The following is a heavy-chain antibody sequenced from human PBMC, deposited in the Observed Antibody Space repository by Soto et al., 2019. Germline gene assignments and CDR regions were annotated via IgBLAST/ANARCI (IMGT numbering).Heavy chain of an antibody. V-gene: IGHV1-69*02. CDR3: ARGEAGTHLLWFDP. D-gene: IGHD6-13*01. Sequence: QVQLVQSGAEVKKPGSSVKVSCKASGGTFSSYTISWVRQAPGQGLEWMGRIIPILGIANYAQKFQGRVTMTADKSTSPAYMERSSLRSEDTAVYYCARGEAGTHLLWFDPWGQGTLVTVSS. CDR2: IIPILGIA. J-gene: IGHJ5*02. CDR1: GGTFSSYT.